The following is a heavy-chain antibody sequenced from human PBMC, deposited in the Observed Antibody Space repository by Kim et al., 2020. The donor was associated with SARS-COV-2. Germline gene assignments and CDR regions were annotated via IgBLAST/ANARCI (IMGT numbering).Heavy chain of an antibody. CDR2: SYYSGST. Sequence: REPPSKGLEWNGYSYYSGSTYYNPSLKSRVTISVDRSKNQFSLKLSSVTAADTAVYYCASAAAAIFDYWGQGTLVTVSS. J-gene: IGHJ4*02. D-gene: IGHD6-13*01. V-gene: IGHV4-30-2*01. CDR3: ASAAAAIFDY.